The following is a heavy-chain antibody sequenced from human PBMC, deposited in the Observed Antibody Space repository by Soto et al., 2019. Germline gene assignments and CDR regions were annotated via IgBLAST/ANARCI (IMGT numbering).Heavy chain of an antibody. CDR2: ISYDGSNK. Sequence: GGSLRLSCAASGFTFSSYAMHWVRQAPGKGLEWVAVISYDGSNKYYADSVKGRFTISRENSKNTLYLQMNSLRAEDTAVYYCARDRYYYDSSGYLFDYWGQGTLVTVSS. CDR3: ARDRYYYDSSGYLFDY. D-gene: IGHD3-22*01. V-gene: IGHV3-30-3*01. CDR1: GFTFSSYA. J-gene: IGHJ4*02.